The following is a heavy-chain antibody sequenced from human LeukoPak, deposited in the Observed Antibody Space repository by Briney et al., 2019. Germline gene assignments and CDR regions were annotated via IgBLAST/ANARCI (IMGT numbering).Heavy chain of an antibody. CDR2: IYHSGST. Sequence: WGWIRRPPGKGLEWIGSIYHSGSTYYNPSHKSRVTISVDTSKNQFSLKLSSVTAADTAVYYCARDEGVVAASDAFDIWGQGTMVTVSS. J-gene: IGHJ3*02. CDR3: ARDEGVVAASDAFDI. D-gene: IGHD2-15*01. V-gene: IGHV4-38-2*02.